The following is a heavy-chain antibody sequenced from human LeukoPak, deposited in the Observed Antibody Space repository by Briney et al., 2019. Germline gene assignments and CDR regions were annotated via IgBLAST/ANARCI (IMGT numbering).Heavy chain of an antibody. CDR2: IDIRSTTI. Sequence: PGGSLRLSCAASGFTFSSYSMNWVRQAPGKGLEWVSYIDIRSTTIYYADSVKGRLTISRDNAKNSLYLQMNSLGAEDTAVYYCARDGYCSSTSCLDIWGQGTMVTVSS. CDR3: ARDGYCSSTSCLDI. D-gene: IGHD2-2*03. J-gene: IGHJ3*02. V-gene: IGHV3-48*01. CDR1: GFTFSSYS.